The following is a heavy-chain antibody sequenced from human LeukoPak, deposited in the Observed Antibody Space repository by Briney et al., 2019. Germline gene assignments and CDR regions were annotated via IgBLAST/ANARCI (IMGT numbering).Heavy chain of an antibody. CDR1: GGTFSSYA. CDR3: GKDFYDSGSN. CDR2: IIPIFGTA. J-gene: IGHJ4*02. D-gene: IGHD3-10*01. V-gene: IGHV1-69*01. Sequence: ASVKVSCKASGGTFSSYAISWVRQAPGQGLEWMGGIIPIFGTANYAQKFQGRVTITADESTSTAYMELSSLRSEDTAVYYCGKDFYDSGSNWGQGTLVTVSS.